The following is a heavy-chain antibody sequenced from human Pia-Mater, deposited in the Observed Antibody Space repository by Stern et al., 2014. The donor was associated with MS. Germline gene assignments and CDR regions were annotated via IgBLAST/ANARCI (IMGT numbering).Heavy chain of an antibody. V-gene: IGHV1-2*02. D-gene: IGHD2-15*01. CDR3: ARSNYCSGGSCYYYYGMDV. Sequence: VQLVDSGAEAKKPGTSVKVSRKASGYTLTGSYMHWVRQAPEQGLEWVARINTNSRGTNYKQKFKGTATVTRDTILSTTSRELSRLRSDDTAVYYCARSNYCSGGSCYYYYGMDVWGQGTTVTVSS. J-gene: IGHJ6*02. CDR2: INTNSRGT. CDR1: GYTLTGSY.